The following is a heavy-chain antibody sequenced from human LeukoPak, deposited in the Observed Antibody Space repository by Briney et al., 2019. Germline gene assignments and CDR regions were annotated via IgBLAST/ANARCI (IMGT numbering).Heavy chain of an antibody. CDR3: ARGFLYDMDV. CDR2: ISYDGSNK. CDR1: GFTFSSYA. Sequence: GSLRLSCAASGFTFSSYAMHWVRQAPGKGLEWVAVISYDGSNKYYADSVKGRFTISRDNSKNTLYLQMNSLRAEDTAVYYCARGFLYDMDVWGQGTTVTVSS. V-gene: IGHV3-30*04. J-gene: IGHJ6*02.